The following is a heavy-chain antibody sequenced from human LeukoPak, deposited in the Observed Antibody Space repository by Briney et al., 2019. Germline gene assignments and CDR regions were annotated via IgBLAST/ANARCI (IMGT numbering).Heavy chain of an antibody. V-gene: IGHV3-23*01. D-gene: IGHD1-26*01. J-gene: IGHJ4*02. Sequence: GGSLRLSCAASGFSFSSYAIHWVRQAPGKGLEWVSGISGRDGSTYHADSVKGRFTISRDNSKNTLYLQMNSLRAEDTAVYYCAKAGSIRFDYWGQGTLVTVSS. CDR3: AKAGSIRFDY. CDR2: ISGRDGST. CDR1: GFSFSSYA.